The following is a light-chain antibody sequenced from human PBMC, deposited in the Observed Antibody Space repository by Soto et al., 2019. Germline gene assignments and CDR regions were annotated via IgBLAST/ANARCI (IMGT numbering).Light chain of an antibody. CDR3: LLYYGAAVV. Sequence: QAVVTQEPSLTVSPGGTVTLTCASSTGPVTSDYYPNWFQQKPGQAPRALIYGTTKKHSWTPARFSGSLLGGKAALTLSGVQPEDEADYYCLLYYGAAVVFGGGTQLTVL. J-gene: IGLJ2*01. CDR2: GTT. CDR1: TGPVTSDYY. V-gene: IGLV7-43*01.